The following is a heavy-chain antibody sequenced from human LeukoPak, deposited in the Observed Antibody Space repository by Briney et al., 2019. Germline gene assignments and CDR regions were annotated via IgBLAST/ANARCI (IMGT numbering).Heavy chain of an antibody. CDR2: IIPIFGTA. V-gene: IGHV1-69*13. J-gene: IGHJ5*02. D-gene: IGHD6-19*01. Sequence: GASVKVSCKASGGTFSSYAISWVRQAPGQGLEWMGGIIPIFGTANYAQKFQGRVTITADESTSTAYMELSSLRSEDTAVYYCAREEEQWLVRWFDPWGQGTLSPSPQ. CDR3: AREEEQWLVRWFDP. CDR1: GGTFSSYA.